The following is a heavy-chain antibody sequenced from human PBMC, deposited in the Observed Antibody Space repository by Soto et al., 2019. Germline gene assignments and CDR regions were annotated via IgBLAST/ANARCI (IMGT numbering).Heavy chain of an antibody. CDR3: ARTLSWSGYSDY. D-gene: IGHD3-3*01. J-gene: IGHJ4*02. CDR2: IYYSGST. V-gene: IGHV4-59*01. Sequence: SETLSLTCTVSGGSISSYYWSWIRQPPGKGLEWIGYIYYSGSTNYNPSLKSRVTISVDTSKNQFSLKLSSVTAADTAVYYCARTLSWSGYSDYWGQGTLVTVSS. CDR1: GGSISSYY.